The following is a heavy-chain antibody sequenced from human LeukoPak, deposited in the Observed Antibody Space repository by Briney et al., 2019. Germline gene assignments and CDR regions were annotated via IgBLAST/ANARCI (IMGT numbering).Heavy chain of an antibody. J-gene: IGHJ4*02. Sequence: PGGSLRLSCAASGFTFSSYAMSWVRQAPGKGLEWVSAISGSGGSTYYADSVKGRFTISRDNAKNSLYLQMNSLRAEDTAIYYCARGLPATLLDYWGQGTLVTVSS. V-gene: IGHV3-23*01. CDR1: GFTFSSYA. D-gene: IGHD2-2*01. CDR3: ARGLPATLLDY. CDR2: ISGSGGST.